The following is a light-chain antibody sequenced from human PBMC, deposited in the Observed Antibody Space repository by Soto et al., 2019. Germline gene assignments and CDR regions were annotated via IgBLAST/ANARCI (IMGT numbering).Light chain of an antibody. CDR1: SSDVGNYKF. CDR3: CSYAGSYSSYF. J-gene: IGLJ1*01. CDR2: EVS. Sequence: QSGMTQPGAGAGSPVQSVTISCTGSSSDVGNYKFVSWYQQYPGKAPKVMLYEVSKRPSGVSYRFSGSQSGNTASLTISGLQAEDEADYYCCSYAGSYSSYFFGTGTKVTVL. V-gene: IGLV2-23*02.